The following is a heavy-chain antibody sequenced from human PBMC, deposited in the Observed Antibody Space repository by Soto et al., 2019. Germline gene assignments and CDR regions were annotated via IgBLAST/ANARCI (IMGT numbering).Heavy chain of an antibody. Sequence: ASVKVSFKASGGTFSSYAISWVRQAPGQGLEWMGGIIAIFGTANYAQKFQGRVTITADKSTSTAYMELSSLRSEDTAVYYCARVLVKAMEKYYYYGMDVWGQGTTVTVSS. CDR2: IIAIFGTA. D-gene: IGHD5-18*01. CDR1: GGTFSSYA. V-gene: IGHV1-69*06. J-gene: IGHJ6*02. CDR3: ARVLVKAMEKYYYYGMDV.